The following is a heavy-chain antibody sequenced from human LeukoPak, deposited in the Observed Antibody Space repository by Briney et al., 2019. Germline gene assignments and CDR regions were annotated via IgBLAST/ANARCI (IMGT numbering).Heavy chain of an antibody. J-gene: IGHJ4*02. CDR2: INPNSGGT. CDR3: AREQIHTTKTSDY. V-gene: IGHV1-2*02. D-gene: IGHD1-1*01. CDR1: GYTFTGYY. Sequence: AASVKVSCKTSGYTFTGYYIHWVRQAPGQGLEWMGWINPNSGGTNYAQKFQGRVTMTRDTSISTAYMELSRLRSDDTAVYYCAREQIHTTKTSDYWGQGTLVTVSS.